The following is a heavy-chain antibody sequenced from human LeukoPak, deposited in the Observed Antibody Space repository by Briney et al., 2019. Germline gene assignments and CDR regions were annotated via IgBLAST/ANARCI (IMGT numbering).Heavy chain of an antibody. CDR3: AKGDYDFWSGYYAVGAFDT. CDR2: ISGSGGST. V-gene: IGHV3-23*01. D-gene: IGHD3-3*01. Sequence: GGSLRLSCAASGFTFSSYAMSWVRQAPGKGLEWVSAISGSGGSTYYADSVKGRFTISRDNSKNTLYLQMNSLRAEDTAVYYCAKGDYDFWSGYYAVGAFDTWGQGTMVTVSS. J-gene: IGHJ3*02. CDR1: GFTFSSYA.